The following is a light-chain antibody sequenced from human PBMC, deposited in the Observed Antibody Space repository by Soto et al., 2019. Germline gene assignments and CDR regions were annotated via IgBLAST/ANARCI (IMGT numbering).Light chain of an antibody. V-gene: IGKV3-15*01. Sequence: EIVMTQSPATLSVSPGERATLSCRAGQNIHTNLAWYQQKPGQAPRLLFYGASTGATGLPARFSGSGSGTEFTLTISRLEPEDFAVYYCQQYGSSGTFGGGTKVDIK. CDR2: GAS. J-gene: IGKJ4*02. CDR3: QQYGSSGT. CDR1: QNIHTN.